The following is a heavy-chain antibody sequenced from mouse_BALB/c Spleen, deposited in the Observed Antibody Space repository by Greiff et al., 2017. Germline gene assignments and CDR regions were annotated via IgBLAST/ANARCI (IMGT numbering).Heavy chain of an antibody. V-gene: IGHV1-80*01. CDR1: GYAFCSYG. Sequence: QVQLKQSGAELVRPGPSVKIPCKVSGYAFCSYGVNWVKQRPGEGLEWIGQIYPGDSDTNYNGKFKGKATLTADKSSSTAYMQLSSLTSEDSAVYFCARYDGLAMDYWGQGTSVTVSS. CDR2: IYPGDSDT. CDR3: ARYDGLAMDY. J-gene: IGHJ4*01. D-gene: IGHD1-1*02.